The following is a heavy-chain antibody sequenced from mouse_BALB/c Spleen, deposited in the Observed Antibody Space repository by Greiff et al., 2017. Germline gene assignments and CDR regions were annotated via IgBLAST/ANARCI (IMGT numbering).Heavy chain of an antibody. V-gene: IGHV5-17*02. Sequence: EVQLVESGGGLVQPGGSRKLSCAASGFTFSSFGMHWVRQAPEKGLEWVAYISSGSSTIYYADTVKGRFTISRDNPKNTLFLQMTSLRSEDTAMYYCARRGYRYDEGGYAMDYWGQGTSVTVSS. D-gene: IGHD2-14*01. J-gene: IGHJ4*01. CDR2: ISSGSSTI. CDR3: ARRGYRYDEGGYAMDY. CDR1: GFTFSSFG.